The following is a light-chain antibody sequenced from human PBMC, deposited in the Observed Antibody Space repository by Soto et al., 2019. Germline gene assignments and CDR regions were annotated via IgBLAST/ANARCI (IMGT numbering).Light chain of an antibody. CDR3: QQDKSFPLT. V-gene: IGKV1-12*01. CDR2: AAS. J-gene: IGKJ4*01. Sequence: DIQMTQSPSSVSASVGDTVTITCRASQDISNLLAWYQQLPGKAPQLLIYAASTLQGGVPSRFSGSRSATDFTLTISSLQTEDFATYFCQQDKSFPLTFGGGTKVEI. CDR1: QDISNL.